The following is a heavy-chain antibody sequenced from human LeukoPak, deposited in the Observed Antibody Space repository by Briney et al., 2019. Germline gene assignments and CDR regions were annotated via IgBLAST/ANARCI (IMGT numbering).Heavy chain of an antibody. CDR3: ATEPAPGTDY. Sequence: PSETLSLTCAVYGGSFSGYYWSWIRQPPGKGLEWIGEINHSGSTNYNPSLKSRVTISVDTSKNQFSLKLSSVTAADTAVYYCATEPAPGTDYWGQGTLVTVSS. CDR2: INHSGST. CDR1: GGSFSGYY. D-gene: IGHD3-10*01. J-gene: IGHJ4*02. V-gene: IGHV4-34*01.